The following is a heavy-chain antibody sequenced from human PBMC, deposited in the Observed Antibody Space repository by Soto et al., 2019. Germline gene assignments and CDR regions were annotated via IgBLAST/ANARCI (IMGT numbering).Heavy chain of an antibody. CDR1: GGSITNDGSY. J-gene: IGHJ3*01. D-gene: IGHD6-13*01. CDR2: IYDAGTT. V-gene: IGHV4-31*03. CDR3: ARLYAGTDAFEA. Sequence: QVQLQESGPGLVKPLETLSLTCTVSGGSITNDGSYWSWVRQHPGKGLEWIGYIYDAGTTYRNPPLQSRLSMSVDTSRKRFSLEMTSVTAADTAVYYCARLYAGTDAFEAWGQGTMVTVSS.